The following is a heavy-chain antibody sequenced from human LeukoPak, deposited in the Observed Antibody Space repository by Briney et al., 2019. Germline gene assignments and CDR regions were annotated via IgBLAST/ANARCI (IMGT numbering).Heavy chain of an antibody. CDR1: GLTFSNDA. Sequence: GGSLRLSCAASGLTFSNDAMNWXXQAPGKGLEWVSGIGGGGDSPDYADSVRGRFTISRDNSKKTMYLQMNSLSVEDTAVYYCXKDLRGYYRPMDYWGQGTLVTVSS. D-gene: IGHD2-8*01. CDR3: XKDLRGYYRPMDY. CDR2: IGGGGDSP. V-gene: IGHV3-23*01. J-gene: IGHJ4*02.